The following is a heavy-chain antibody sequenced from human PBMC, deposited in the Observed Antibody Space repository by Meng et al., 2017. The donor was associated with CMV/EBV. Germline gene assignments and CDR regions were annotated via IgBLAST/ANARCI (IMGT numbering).Heavy chain of an antibody. V-gene: IGHV4-59*11. D-gene: IGHD1-26*01. CDR3: ARGEGHSGSYYFYFDY. CDR2: TYYSGST. J-gene: IGHJ4*02. CDR1: GGSISSHY. Sequence: SETLSLTCTVSGGSISSHYWSWIRQPPGKGLEWIGYTYYSGSTNYNPSLKSRVTISVDTSKNQFSLKLSSVTAADTAVYYCARGEGHSGSYYFYFDYWGQGTLVTVSS.